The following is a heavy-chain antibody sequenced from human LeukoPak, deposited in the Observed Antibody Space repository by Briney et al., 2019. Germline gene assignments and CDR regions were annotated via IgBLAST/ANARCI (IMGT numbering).Heavy chain of an antibody. V-gene: IGHV3-7*01. D-gene: IGHD3-3*01. CDR3: ARRHVLRFLEWWEYNWFDP. CDR2: IKQDGSEK. J-gene: IGHJ5*02. Sequence: GGSLRLSCAASGFTFSSYWMSWVRQAPGKGLEWVANIKQDGSEKYYVDSVKGRFTISRDNAKNSLYLQMNSLRAEDTAVYYCARRHVLRFLEWWEYNWFDPWGQGTLVTVSS. CDR1: GFTFSSYW.